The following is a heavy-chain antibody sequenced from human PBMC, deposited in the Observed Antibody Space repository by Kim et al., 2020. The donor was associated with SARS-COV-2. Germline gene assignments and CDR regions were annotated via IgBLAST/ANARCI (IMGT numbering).Heavy chain of an antibody. CDR3: ARVGGSYAGYFDY. CDR1: GGSISSYY. Sequence: SETLSLTCTVSGGSISSYYWSWIRQPPGKGLEWIGYIYYSGSTNYNPSLKSRVTISVDTSKNQFSLKLSSVTAADTAVYYCARVGGSYAGYFDYWGQGTL. V-gene: IGHV4-59*01. CDR2: IYYSGST. D-gene: IGHD1-26*01. J-gene: IGHJ4*02.